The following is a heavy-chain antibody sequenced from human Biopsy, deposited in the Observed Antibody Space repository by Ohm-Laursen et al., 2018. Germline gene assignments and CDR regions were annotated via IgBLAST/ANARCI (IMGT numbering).Heavy chain of an antibody. CDR1: GIIVSGHY. Sequence: SLRLSCAPTGIIVSGHYITWVRQAPGRGMAWVSVIYLGGTTYYADSVKGRFTISRDNSKNMVYLQMNSLRAEDTAVYYCATELTKANGWNYFDYWGQGTLVTVSS. CDR3: ATELTKANGWNYFDY. CDR2: IYLGGTT. D-gene: IGHD2-15*01. J-gene: IGHJ4*02. V-gene: IGHV3-53*01.